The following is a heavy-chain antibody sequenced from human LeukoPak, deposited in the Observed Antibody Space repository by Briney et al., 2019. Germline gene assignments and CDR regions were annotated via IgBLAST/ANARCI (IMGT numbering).Heavy chain of an antibody. CDR1: GFIFSHYG. D-gene: IGHD6-13*01. Sequence: GGSLRLSCAASGFIFSHYGMNWVRQAPGKGLEWVSGITSRSTTYYADSVKGWFTISRDNSKNTLYLQMNRLRAEDTAVYYCAKRGLAAALFRWGQGTLVTVSS. CDR3: AKRGLAAALFR. CDR2: ITSRSTT. V-gene: IGHV3-23*01. J-gene: IGHJ4*02.